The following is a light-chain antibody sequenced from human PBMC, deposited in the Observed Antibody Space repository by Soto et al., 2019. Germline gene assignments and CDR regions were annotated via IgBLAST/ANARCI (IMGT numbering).Light chain of an antibody. V-gene: IGKV3-20*01. J-gene: IGKJ2*01. Sequence: EIVLTQSPGTLSLSPGERATLSCRASQSVSSTYLAWYQQNPGQAPRLLIYGASSRATGIPDRFSGSGSGKDFTLTVSSLEPEDFAVYFCQQYGSSSYTFGQGTKLEIK. CDR1: QSVSSTY. CDR2: GAS. CDR3: QQYGSSSYT.